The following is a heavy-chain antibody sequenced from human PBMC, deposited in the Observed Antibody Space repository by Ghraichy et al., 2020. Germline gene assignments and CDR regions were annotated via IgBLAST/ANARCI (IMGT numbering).Heavy chain of an antibody. CDR1: GFTFTTFA. D-gene: IGHD5-24*01. CDR2: ISVTSGST. V-gene: IGHV3-23*01. CDR3: AKTRDGYNSPFDY. J-gene: IGHJ4*02. Sequence: GGSRTLTCAASGFTFTTFAMSWVRQAPGKGLEWVSSISVTSGSTHYGVSVKGRFTISRDNSKNTLYLQMNNLRAEDTALYYCAKTRDGYNSPFDYWGQGTLVTVSS.